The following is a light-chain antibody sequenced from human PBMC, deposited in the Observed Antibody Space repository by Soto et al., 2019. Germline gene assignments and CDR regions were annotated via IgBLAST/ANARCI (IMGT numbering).Light chain of an antibody. Sequence: IQLTQSPSSLSASVGNRVTITCRASQGIISYLAWYQQKPGKAPKFLIYAASTLQRGVPSRFSGSGSGTDFTLTISSLQPEDFATYFCQQLNSYPPTFGQGTELEIK. V-gene: IGKV1-9*01. CDR1: QGIISY. CDR2: AAS. CDR3: QQLNSYPPT. J-gene: IGKJ2*01.